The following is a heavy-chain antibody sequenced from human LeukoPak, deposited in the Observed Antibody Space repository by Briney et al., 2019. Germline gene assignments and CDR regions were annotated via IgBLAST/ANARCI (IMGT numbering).Heavy chain of an antibody. CDR2: INAGNGNT. J-gene: IGHJ4*02. D-gene: IGHD3-10*01. CDR1: GYTFTSYA. V-gene: IGHV1-3*01. CDR3: ARGLWSGELLKLFDY. Sequence: ASVKVSCKASGYTFTSYAMHWVRQAPGQRLEWMGWINAGNGNTKYSQKFQGRVTITRDTSASTAYMELSSLRSEDTAVYYCARGLWSGELLKLFDYWGQGTLVTVSS.